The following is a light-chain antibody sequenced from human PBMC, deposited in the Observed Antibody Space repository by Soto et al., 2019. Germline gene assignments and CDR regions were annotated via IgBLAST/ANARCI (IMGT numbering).Light chain of an antibody. CDR3: GADHGSGSNCVV. CDR1: SGYTNYK. J-gene: IGLJ2*01. CDR2: VGTGGIVG. V-gene: IGLV9-49*01. Sequence: QTVVTQPPSASASLGASVTLTCTLSSGYTNYKVDWYQQRPGKGPRFVMRVGTGGIVGSKGDGIPDRFSVLGSGLNRYLTINNIQEEDESDYHCGADHGSGSNCVVFGGGTKVTVL.